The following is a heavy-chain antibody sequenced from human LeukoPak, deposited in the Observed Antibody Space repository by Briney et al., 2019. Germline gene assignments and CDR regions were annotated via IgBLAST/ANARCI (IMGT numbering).Heavy chain of an antibody. CDR3: AREVVAAAGTVDY. J-gene: IGHJ4*02. CDR1: GYSISSGYY. CDR2: IYYSGST. D-gene: IGHD6-13*01. V-gene: IGHV4-38-2*02. Sequence: PSETLSLTCTVSGYSISSGYYWGWIRQPPGKGLEWIGSIYYSGSTNYNPSLKSRVTISVDTSKNQFSLKLTSVTAADTAVYYYAREVVAAAGTVDYWGQGTLVTVSS.